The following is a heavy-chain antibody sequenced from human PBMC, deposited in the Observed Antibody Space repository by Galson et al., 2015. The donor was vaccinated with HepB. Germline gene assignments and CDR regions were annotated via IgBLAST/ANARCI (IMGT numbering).Heavy chain of an antibody. CDR1: GFTLSSYA. CDR3: VKDRLLSSNWFYWYFDL. D-gene: IGHD6-13*01. Sequence: SLRLSCAASGFTLSSYAMHWVRQGPGKGLEYVSGISGDGVYTTYADPVKGRTTISRDNSENTLYLQMTSLRVEDTAVYYCVKDRLLSSNWFYWYFDLWGRGTLVTVSS. V-gene: IGHV3-64D*06. CDR2: ISGDGVYT. J-gene: IGHJ2*01.